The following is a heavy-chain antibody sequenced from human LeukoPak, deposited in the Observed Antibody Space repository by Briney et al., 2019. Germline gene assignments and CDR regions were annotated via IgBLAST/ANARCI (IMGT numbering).Heavy chain of an antibody. CDR3: AKSRGYYYYYGMDV. D-gene: IGHD3-10*01. V-gene: IGHV3-9*01. CDR2: ISWNSASI. Sequence: GGSLTLSCAASGFTFYVYAMHWVRQAPGQGLEWVAGISWNSASIGYADSVTGRFTISRDNAKNSLYLQMNSLRAEDTALYYCAKSRGYYYYYGMDVWGQGTTVTVSS. J-gene: IGHJ6*02. CDR1: GFTFYVYA.